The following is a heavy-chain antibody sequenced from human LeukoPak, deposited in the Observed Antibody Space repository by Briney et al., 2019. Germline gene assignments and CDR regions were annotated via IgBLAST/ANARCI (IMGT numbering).Heavy chain of an antibody. V-gene: IGHV3-11*01. D-gene: IGHD5-18*01. CDR3: AREAYSPDY. J-gene: IGHJ4*02. CDR1: GFTLSDYY. Sequence: AGSLRLSCAASGFTLSDYYMSWIRQAPGKGLEWVSYISSSGSTIFYPDSVKGRFTISRDNAKNSVFLQMNSLRAENTAVYYCAREAYSPDYWGQGTLVTVSS. CDR2: ISSSGSTI.